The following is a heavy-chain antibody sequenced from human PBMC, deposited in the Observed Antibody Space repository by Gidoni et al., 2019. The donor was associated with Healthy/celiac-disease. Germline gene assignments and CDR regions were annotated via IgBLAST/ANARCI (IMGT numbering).Heavy chain of an antibody. J-gene: IGHJ6*02. CDR1: GFTFSSYS. CDR2: ISSSSSYI. CDR3: ARDGGENVDTAMDPYYYYGMDV. V-gene: IGHV3-21*01. D-gene: IGHD5-18*01. Sequence: EVQLVESGGGLVKPGGSLRLSCAASGFTFSSYSMNWVRQAPGKGLEWVSSISSSSSYIYYADSVKGRFTISRDNAKNSLYLQMNSLRAEDTAVYYCARDGGENVDTAMDPYYYYGMDVWGQGTTVTVSS.